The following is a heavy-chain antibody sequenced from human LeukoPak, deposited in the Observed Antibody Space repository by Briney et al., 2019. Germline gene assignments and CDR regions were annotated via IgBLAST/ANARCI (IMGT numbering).Heavy chain of an antibody. D-gene: IGHD6-19*01. Sequence: PSETLSLTCTVSGGSINSYWSWIRQPAGKGLEWIGRISGSGTITYNPALQSRLSISIDTSKNQFSLKLMSVTAADTAVYYCARVSSSGWLRTIYYFDYWGQGTLVTVSS. V-gene: IGHV4-4*07. CDR1: GGSINSY. CDR2: ISGSGTI. CDR3: ARVSSSGWLRTIYYFDY. J-gene: IGHJ4*02.